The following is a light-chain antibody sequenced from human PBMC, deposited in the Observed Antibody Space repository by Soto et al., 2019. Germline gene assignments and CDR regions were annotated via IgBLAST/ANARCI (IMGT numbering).Light chain of an antibody. V-gene: IGKV3-11*01. CDR1: QSINNF. CDR3: QQRANWPRGT. Sequence: EIVLTQSPATLSLSPGERATLSCTTSQSINNFLAWYQEKPGQARRLLSYDVSVRAAGIPARFSGSGSETDFTLTISSLEPEDSAIYYCQQRANWPRGTFGQGTKVEIK. CDR2: DVS. J-gene: IGKJ2*02.